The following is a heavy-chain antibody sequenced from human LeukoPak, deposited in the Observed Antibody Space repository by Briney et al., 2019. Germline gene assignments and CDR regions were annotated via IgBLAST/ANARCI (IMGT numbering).Heavy chain of an antibody. CDR2: IWYDGSNK. V-gene: IGHV3-33*01. CDR3: ASDGIAVDRGIGYFDY. D-gene: IGHD6-13*01. CDR1: GFAFSSYD. J-gene: IGHJ4*02. Sequence: GGSLRLSCAASGFAFSSYDMHWVRQAPGKGLEWVAVIWYDGSNKYYADSVKGRFTISRDNSENTLYLQMNSLRAEDTALYYCASDGIAVDRGIGYFDYWGQGTLVTVSS.